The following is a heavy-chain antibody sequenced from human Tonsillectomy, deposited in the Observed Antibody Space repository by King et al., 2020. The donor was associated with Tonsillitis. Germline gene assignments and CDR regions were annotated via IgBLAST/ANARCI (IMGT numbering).Heavy chain of an antibody. CDR1: EFTFSSYA. Sequence: VQLVESGGGLVQPGGSLRLSCAASEFTFSSYAMSWVRQAPGKGLEWVSTISNSGGSTYYADSVKGRFTISRDNSKNTLYLQMNSLRPEDTALYYYAKDIYGDYVGHNFDYCGQGTLVTVSS. J-gene: IGHJ4*02. D-gene: IGHD4-17*01. CDR3: AKDIYGDYVGHNFDY. V-gene: IGHV3-23*04. CDR2: ISNSGGST.